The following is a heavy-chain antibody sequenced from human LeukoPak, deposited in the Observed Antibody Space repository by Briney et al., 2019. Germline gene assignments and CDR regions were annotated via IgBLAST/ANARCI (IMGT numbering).Heavy chain of an antibody. CDR3: TTYYYDSGGFSGY. Sequence: GESLRLSCAGSGFTFSNAWMSWVRQAPGKGLEWVGRIKSKTDGGTTDYAAPVKGRFTISRDDSKNTLYLQMNSLKTEDTAVYYCTTYYYDSGGFSGYWGQGTLVTVSS. J-gene: IGHJ4*02. V-gene: IGHV3-15*01. CDR1: GFTFSNAW. D-gene: IGHD3-22*01. CDR2: IKSKTDGGTT.